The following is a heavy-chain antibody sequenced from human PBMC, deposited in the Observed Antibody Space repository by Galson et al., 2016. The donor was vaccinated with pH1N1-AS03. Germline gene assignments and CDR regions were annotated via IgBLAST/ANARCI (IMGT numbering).Heavy chain of an antibody. CDR2: IIAIFGTA. CDR3: ARDANYDFWSGHDAFDI. V-gene: IGHV1-69*06. Sequence: SVKVSCKASGGTFSSYAISWVRQAPGQGLEWMGGIIAIFGTANYAQKVQGRVTITADKSTSTAYMELSSLRSEDTAVYYCARDANYDFWSGHDAFDIWGQGTMVT. CDR1: GGTFSSYA. D-gene: IGHD3-3*01. J-gene: IGHJ3*02.